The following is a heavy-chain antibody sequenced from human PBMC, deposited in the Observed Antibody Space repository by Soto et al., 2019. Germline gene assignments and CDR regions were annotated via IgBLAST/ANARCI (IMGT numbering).Heavy chain of an antibody. CDR3: ARHARGGKEVYGMDV. Sequence: QLQLQESGPGLVKPSETLSLTCTVSGGSISSSSYYWGWIRQPPGKGLEWIGSIYYSGSTYYNPSLKSRVTISVDTSKNQFSLKLSSVIAADTAVYYCARHARGGKEVYGMDVWGQGTTVTVSS. D-gene: IGHD3-10*01. V-gene: IGHV4-39*01. J-gene: IGHJ6*02. CDR2: IYYSGST. CDR1: GGSISSSSYY.